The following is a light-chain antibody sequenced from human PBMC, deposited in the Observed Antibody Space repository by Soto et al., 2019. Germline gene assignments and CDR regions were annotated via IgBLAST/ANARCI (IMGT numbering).Light chain of an antibody. CDR1: QSVTSDY. CDR2: GAS. Sequence: EVVVTQSPGTLSLSPCERATISCRASQSVTSDYLAWYQQKPGQSPRLLMSGASRRATGVPDRFSGSGSGTEFTLTISSLQPDDFATYYCQQYNSYSRTFGQGTKVDTK. J-gene: IGKJ1*01. V-gene: IGKV3-20*01. CDR3: QQYNSYSRT.